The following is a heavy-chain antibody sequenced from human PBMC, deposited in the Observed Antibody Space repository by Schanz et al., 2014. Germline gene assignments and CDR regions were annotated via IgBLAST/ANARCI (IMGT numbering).Heavy chain of an antibody. V-gene: IGHV1-46*01. CDR3: ARAPVTVGPYHYYMDV. J-gene: IGHJ6*03. D-gene: IGHD4-17*01. CDR2: INPSSGTT. Sequence: QVQLVQSGAEVKKPGASVRVSCKASGYTFTTYYIHWVRQAPGQGLEWMGKINPSSGTTRIAQNFQGRLTVTRDTSTSTSYMELRSLTSDDTAVYYCARAPVTVGPYHYYMDVWGKGTTVTVSS. CDR1: GYTFTTYY.